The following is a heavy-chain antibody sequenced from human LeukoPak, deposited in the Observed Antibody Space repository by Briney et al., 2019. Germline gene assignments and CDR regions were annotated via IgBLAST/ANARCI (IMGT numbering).Heavy chain of an antibody. CDR3: ARYIWGSYPTFEDY. J-gene: IGHJ4*02. CDR1: GYSVSSANF. D-gene: IGHD3-16*02. Sequence: PSETLSLTCTVSGYSVSSANFWGWIRQPPGQGLEWIGSMYLSGRTYYNPSLKSRVTISVDTSKNQFSLKLYSVTAADTAVYYCARYIWGSYPTFEDYWGQGSLVTVSS. CDR2: MYLSGRT. V-gene: IGHV4-38-2*02.